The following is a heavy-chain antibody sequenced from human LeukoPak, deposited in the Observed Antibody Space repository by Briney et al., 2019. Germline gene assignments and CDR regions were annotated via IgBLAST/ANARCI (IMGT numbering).Heavy chain of an antibody. D-gene: IGHD2-2*01. V-gene: IGHV4-34*01. CDR1: GGSISSYY. CDR2: INHSGST. CDR3: ASLGKGYCSSTSCYPYYYYYMDV. J-gene: IGHJ6*03. Sequence: PSETLSLTCTVSGGSISSYYWSWIRQPPGKGLEWIGEINHSGSTNYNPSLKSRVTISVDTSKNQFSLKLSSVTAADTAVYYCASLGKGYCSSTSCYPYYYYYMDVWGKGTTVTVSS.